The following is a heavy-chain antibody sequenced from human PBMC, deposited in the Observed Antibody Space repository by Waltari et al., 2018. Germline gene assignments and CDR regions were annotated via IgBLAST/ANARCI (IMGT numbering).Heavy chain of an antibody. J-gene: IGHJ5*02. CDR3: ARDQFLVGVVAANINWFDP. CDR2: ISAYNGNT. D-gene: IGHD2-15*01. Sequence: QVQLVQSGAEVKKPGASVKVSCKASGYTFTSYGISWVRQAPGQGLEWMGWISAYNGNTNYAQKLQGRVTMTTDTSTSTAYMELRSLRSDDTAVYYCARDQFLVGVVAANINWFDPWGQGTLVTVSS. V-gene: IGHV1-18*01. CDR1: GYTFTSYG.